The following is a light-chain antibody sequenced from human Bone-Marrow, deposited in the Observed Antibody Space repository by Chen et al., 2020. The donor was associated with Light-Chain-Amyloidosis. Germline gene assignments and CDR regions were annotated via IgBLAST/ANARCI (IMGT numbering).Light chain of an antibody. CDR1: QTISSNC. J-gene: IGKJ4*01. CDR3: QQYGTSPLT. V-gene: IGKV3-20*01. CDR2: GSS. Sequence: EIVLTQSPGTLSLSSGEGANLSCRASQTISSNCLTWYPQKFGQAPRLLIYGSSSRATGIPDKCTGSRSGADFTLTINRLEPGDFARYYCQQYGTSPLTFGAGTKVEIK.